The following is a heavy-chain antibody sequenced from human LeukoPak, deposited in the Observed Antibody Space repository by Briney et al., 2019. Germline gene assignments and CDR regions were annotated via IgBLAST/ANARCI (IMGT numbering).Heavy chain of an antibody. V-gene: IGHV4-59*01. D-gene: IGHD4-17*01. CDR2: IYYSGST. CDR1: GGSIGSYY. CDR3: ARDMTTVTTSYYYGMDV. J-gene: IGHJ6*02. Sequence: SETLSLTCTVSGGSIGSYYWSWIRQPPGKGLEWIGYIYYSGSTNYNPSLKSRVTISVDTSKNQFSLKLSSVTAADTAVYYCARDMTTVTTSYYYGMDVWGQGTTVTVSS.